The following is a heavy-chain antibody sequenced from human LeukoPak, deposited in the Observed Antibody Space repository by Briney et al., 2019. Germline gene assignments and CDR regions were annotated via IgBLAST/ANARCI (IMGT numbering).Heavy chain of an antibody. CDR2: IYPGDSDT. J-gene: IGHJ4*02. V-gene: IGHV5-51*01. D-gene: IGHD1-26*01. CDR1: GYNFTSYW. CDR3: GRGGGGYHKVYVN. Sequence: GESLKISFKGSGYNFTSYWIGWVRQMPGKGLEWMGIIYPGDSDTRYSPSFQGQVTISAHKSLSTAYPQWNRPKAPDPATSYRGRGGGGYHKVYVNGGRGSRVTVSS.